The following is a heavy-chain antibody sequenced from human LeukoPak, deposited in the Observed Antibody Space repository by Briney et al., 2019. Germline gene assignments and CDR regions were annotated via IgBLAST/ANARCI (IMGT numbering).Heavy chain of an antibody. Sequence: GGSLRLSCAASGFTISTYGMSWVRQAPGKGLEWFSSISGGTTYYAYSVTGGFTLSTDNSKNTVSLQMNRLRAEDTAVYYCAKSVYHSGNYWGQGTLVTVSS. CDR2: ISGGTT. CDR1: GFTISTYG. V-gene: IGHV3-23*01. J-gene: IGHJ4*02. CDR3: AKSVYHSGNY. D-gene: IGHD3-10*01.